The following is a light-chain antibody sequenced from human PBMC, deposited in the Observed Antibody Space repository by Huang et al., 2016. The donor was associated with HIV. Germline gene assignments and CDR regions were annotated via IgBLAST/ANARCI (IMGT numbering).Light chain of an antibody. CDR1: QDISNS. Sequence: IQMTQSPSSLSASVGDRVTITCQASQDISNSLSWYQQKPGKAHKLLNFDASNLETGVPSWIRGSGSGADFTFTISSLQPEDVVTYYCQHYHNRPSFGPGTTVDIK. V-gene: IGKV1-33*01. CDR3: QHYHNRPS. J-gene: IGKJ3*01. CDR2: DAS.